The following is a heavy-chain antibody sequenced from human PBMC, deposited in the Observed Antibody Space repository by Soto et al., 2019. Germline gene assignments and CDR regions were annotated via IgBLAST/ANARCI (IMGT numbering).Heavy chain of an antibody. V-gene: IGHV3-66*01. CDR1: GFTVSSNY. J-gene: IGHJ4*02. CDR2: IYSGGST. Sequence: GGSLRLSCAASGFTVSSNYMSWVRQAPGKGLEWVSVIYSGGSTYYADSVKGRFTISRDNSKNTLYLQMNSLRAEDTAVYYCARYGKSDDQYYDFWSAPDYWGQGTLVTVSS. D-gene: IGHD3-3*01. CDR3: ARYGKSDDQYYDFWSAPDY.